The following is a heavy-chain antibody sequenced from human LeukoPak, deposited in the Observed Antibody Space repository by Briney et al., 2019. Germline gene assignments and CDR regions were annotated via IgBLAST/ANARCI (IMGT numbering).Heavy chain of an antibody. Sequence: GGSLRLSCAASGFTFSSYSMNWVRQAPGKGLEWVSYISSSSSTIYYADSVKGRFTISRDNAKNSLYLQMNSLRAEDTAVYYCARRPRIAVAGNLAFYGMDVWGQGTTVTVSS. CDR2: ISSSSSTI. CDR1: GFTFSSYS. D-gene: IGHD6-19*01. J-gene: IGHJ6*02. V-gene: IGHV3-48*04. CDR3: ARRPRIAVAGNLAFYGMDV.